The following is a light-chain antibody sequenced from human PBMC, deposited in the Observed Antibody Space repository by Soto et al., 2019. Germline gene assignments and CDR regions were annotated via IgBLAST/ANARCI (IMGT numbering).Light chain of an antibody. J-gene: IGLJ1*01. V-gene: IGLV2-14*01. CDR2: DVS. CDR1: SSDVGGYNY. Sequence: QSVLTQPDSVSGSPLQSITISCTGTSSDVGGYNYVSWYQQHPGKAPKLMIYDVSNRPSGVSNRFSGSKSGNTASLTISGLQAEDEADYYCSSYTSSSTLDVFGTGTKVTVL. CDR3: SSYTSSSTLDV.